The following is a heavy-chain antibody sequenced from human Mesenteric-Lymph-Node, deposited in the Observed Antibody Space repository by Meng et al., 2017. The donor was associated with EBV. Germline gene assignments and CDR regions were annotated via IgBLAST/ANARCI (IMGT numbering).Heavy chain of an antibody. Sequence: QGQLQGSGPGLVNPSQTLSLPGTVSGVSISSGDYYWSWVRQPPGKGLEWIGYIYYSGSPYSDPSLKSRLTISVDTSKNQFSLKLNSVTAADTAVYYCARHEDSSSWYDYWGQGTLVTVSS. D-gene: IGHD6-13*01. CDR3: ARHEDSSSWYDY. J-gene: IGHJ4*02. CDR2: IYYSGSP. CDR1: GVSISSGDYY. V-gene: IGHV4-30-4*01.